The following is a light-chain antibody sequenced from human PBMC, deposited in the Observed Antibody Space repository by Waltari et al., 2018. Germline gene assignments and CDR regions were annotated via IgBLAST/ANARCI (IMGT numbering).Light chain of an antibody. CDR1: SGHSSNA. J-gene: IGLJ3*02. CDR3: ETGGHGTWV. CDR2: VNSDGSH. V-gene: IGLV4-69*01. Sequence: QLVVTQSPSASAPLGASVKLTCTLSSGHSSNAIAWLPQRPEKGPRYLMKVNSDGSHSKGDEIPDRFSGSSSGAERSLTVSSLQSDDEADYYCETGGHGTWVFGGGTKLTVL.